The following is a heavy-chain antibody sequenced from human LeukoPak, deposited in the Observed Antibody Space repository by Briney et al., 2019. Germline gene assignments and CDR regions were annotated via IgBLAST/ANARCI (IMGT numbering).Heavy chain of an antibody. J-gene: IGHJ4*02. V-gene: IGHV1-2*02. CDR3: ARAMVRGVPFDY. CDR1: GYTFTGYY. D-gene: IGHD3-10*01. Sequence: ASVKVSCKASGYTFTGYYMHWVRQAPGQGLEWMGWINPNSGGTNYAQKFQGRATMTRDTSISTAYMELSRLRLDDTAVYYCARAMVRGVPFDYWGQGTLVTVSS. CDR2: INPNSGGT.